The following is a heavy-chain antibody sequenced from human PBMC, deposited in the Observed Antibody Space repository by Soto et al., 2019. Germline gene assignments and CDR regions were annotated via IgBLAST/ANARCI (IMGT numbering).Heavy chain of an antibody. V-gene: IGHV4-59*01. CDR2: IYYSGST. Sequence: PSETLSLTCTVSGGSISSYHWSWIRQPPGKGLEWIGYIYYSGSTKYNPSLKSRVTMSVDKSKNQFSLRLKSVTAADTAVYWCARDYYYDNSGNPGAYYYGTDVWGQGTTVTVSS. CDR3: ARDYYYDNSGNPGAYYYGTDV. D-gene: IGHD3-22*01. J-gene: IGHJ6*02. CDR1: GGSISSYH.